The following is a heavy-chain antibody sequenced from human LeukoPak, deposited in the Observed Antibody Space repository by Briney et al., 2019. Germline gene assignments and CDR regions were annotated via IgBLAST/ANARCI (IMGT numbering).Heavy chain of an antibody. CDR3: ARRATLSGHFDY. V-gene: IGHV5-51*01. D-gene: IGHD2-15*01. J-gene: IGHJ4*02. CDR2: FYPGDSDT. CDR1: GYTSTTYS. Sequence: GESLKISCKGSGYTSTTYSISWLRQLPGKGLEWMGTFYPGDSDTRYRPSFQGQVTISADKSIGTAYMQWSSLKASDTAMYYCARRATLSGHFDYWGQGTLVTVSS.